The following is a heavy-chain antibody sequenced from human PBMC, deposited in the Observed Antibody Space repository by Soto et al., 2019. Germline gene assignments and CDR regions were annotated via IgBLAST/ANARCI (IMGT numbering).Heavy chain of an antibody. D-gene: IGHD2-15*01. Sequence: GSLRLSCAASGFTFSSYGMHWVRQAPGKGLEWVAVISYDGSNKYYADSVKGRFTISRDNSKNTLYLQMNSLRAEDTAVYYCAKEWGGSCPDYWGQGTLVTVSS. V-gene: IGHV3-30*18. CDR1: GFTFSSYG. J-gene: IGHJ4*02. CDR2: ISYDGSNK. CDR3: AKEWGGSCPDY.